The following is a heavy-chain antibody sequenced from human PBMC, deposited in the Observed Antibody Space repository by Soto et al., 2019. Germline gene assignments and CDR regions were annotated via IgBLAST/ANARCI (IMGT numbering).Heavy chain of an antibody. CDR3: ARSHIVVATADQYYFDY. V-gene: IGHV1-69*06. CDR2: IIPIFGTA. CDR1: GGTFSSYA. Sequence: SVKVSCKASGGTFSSYAISWVRQAPGQGLEWMGGIIPIFGTANYAQKFQGKVTITADKSTSTAYMELSSLRSEDTAVYYCARSHIVVATADQYYFDYWGQGTLVTVSS. J-gene: IGHJ4*02. D-gene: IGHD2-21*02.